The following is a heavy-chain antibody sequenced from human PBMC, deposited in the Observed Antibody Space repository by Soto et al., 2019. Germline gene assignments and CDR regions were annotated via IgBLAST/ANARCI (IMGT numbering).Heavy chain of an antibody. Sequence: SVKVSCKASGGTFSSYAISWVRQAPGQGLEWMGGIIPISGTANYAQKFQGRVTITADESTSTAYMELSSLRSEDTAVYYCARSQGSSTSLEIYYYYYGMDVWGQGTTVTVSS. CDR1: GGTFSSYA. V-gene: IGHV1-69*13. D-gene: IGHD2-2*01. J-gene: IGHJ6*02. CDR2: IIPISGTA. CDR3: ARSQGSSTSLEIYYYYYGMDV.